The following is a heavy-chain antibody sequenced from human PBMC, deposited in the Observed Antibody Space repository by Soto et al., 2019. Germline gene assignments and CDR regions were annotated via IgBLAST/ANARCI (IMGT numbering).Heavy chain of an antibody. CDR3: AKRIFGYSSCWSEMGGFDY. V-gene: IGHV3-30*18. J-gene: IGHJ4*02. CDR1: GFTFSSYG. CDR2: ISYDGSNK. D-gene: IGHD6-19*01. Sequence: QVQLVESGGGVVQPGRSLRLYCSASGFTFSSYGMYWVRQAPGKGLEWVAVISYDGSNKYYAYSVKGRFTISRDNSKNTRYLQRSSLRAEDTAVYYCAKRIFGYSSCWSEMGGFDYWGQGTLVTVSS.